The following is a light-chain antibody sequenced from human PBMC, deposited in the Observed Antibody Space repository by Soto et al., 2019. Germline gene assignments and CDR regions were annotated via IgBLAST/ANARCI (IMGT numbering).Light chain of an antibody. CDR3: QQNYGYSWT. CDR1: QNIRSW. J-gene: IGKJ1*01. V-gene: IGKV1-5*02. Sequence: DIQTTHFPSSLSTSVESRVTIICRSSQNIRSWLAWYQQKPGKAPKLLIYDASSLESGVPARFSGSGSGTEFTLTISSLQPDDVATYYCQQNYGYSWTFGQGTKVDIK. CDR2: DAS.